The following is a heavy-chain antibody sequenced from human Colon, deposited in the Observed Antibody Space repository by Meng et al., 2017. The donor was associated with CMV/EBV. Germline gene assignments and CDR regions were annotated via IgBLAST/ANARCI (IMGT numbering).Heavy chain of an antibody. D-gene: IGHD4-11*01. J-gene: IGHJ6*02. Sequence: KVSCKGSGYSFTSYWIGWVRQMPGKGLEWMGIIYPGDSDTRYSPSFQGQVTISADRSISTAYLQWSSLKAADTATYYCVRHGRAYNNPTYYSYGMDVWGQGTTVTVSS. V-gene: IGHV5-51*01. CDR1: GYSFTSYW. CDR2: IYPGDSDT. CDR3: VRHGRAYNNPTYYSYGMDV.